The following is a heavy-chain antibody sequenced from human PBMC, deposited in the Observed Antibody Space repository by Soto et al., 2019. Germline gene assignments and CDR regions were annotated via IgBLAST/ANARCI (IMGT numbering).Heavy chain of an antibody. J-gene: IGHJ6*02. V-gene: IGHV3-30*03. CDR1: GFTFSSYG. Sequence: PGGSLRLSCAASGFTFSSYGMHWVRQAPGKGLEWVAVISYDGSNKYYADSVKGRFTISRDNSKNTLYLQMNSLRAEDTAVYYCARRGCSSTSCQHYYYGMDVWGQGTTVTVSS. CDR3: ARRGCSSTSCQHYYYGMDV. CDR2: ISYDGSNK. D-gene: IGHD2-2*01.